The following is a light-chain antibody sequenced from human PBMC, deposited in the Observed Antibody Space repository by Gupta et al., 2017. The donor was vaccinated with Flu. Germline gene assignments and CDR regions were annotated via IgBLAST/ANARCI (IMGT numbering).Light chain of an antibody. J-gene: IGKJ3*01. CDR3: QQSYSNPRT. CDR2: AAS. V-gene: IGKV1-39*01. Sequence: DIQLPQSPSSLSASVGDRVTITCRASQSVRNYLNWYQQKPGRAPSLLIYAASSLGSGVPSRFSGSGSGTDFALTISSLQPEDFATYYCQQSYSNPRTFGPGTTVDL. CDR1: QSVRNY.